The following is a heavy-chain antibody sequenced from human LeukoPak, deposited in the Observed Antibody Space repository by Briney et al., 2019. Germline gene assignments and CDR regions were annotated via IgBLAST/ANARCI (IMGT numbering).Heavy chain of an antibody. V-gene: IGHV3-64*01. CDR3: AKPYCSGGSCYWFSAFDY. J-gene: IGHJ4*02. CDR1: GFTFSSYA. Sequence: GGSLRLSCAASGFTFSSYAMHWVRQAPGKGLEYVSAISSNGGSTNYANSVKGRFTISRDNSKNTLYLQMGTLRAEDMAVYYCAKPYCSGGSCYWFSAFDYWGQGTLVTVSS. D-gene: IGHD2-15*01. CDR2: ISSNGGST.